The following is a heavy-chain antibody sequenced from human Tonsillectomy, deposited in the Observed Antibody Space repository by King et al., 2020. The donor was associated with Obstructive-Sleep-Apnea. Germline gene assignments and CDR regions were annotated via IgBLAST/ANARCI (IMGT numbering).Heavy chain of an antibody. D-gene: IGHD3-3*01. V-gene: IGHV4-59*01. CDR2: IYYSGNT. Sequence: VQLQESGPGLVKPSETLSLTCTVSGGSISSYYWSWIRQPPGKGLEWIGYIYYSGNTNYNPSLKSRVTISVDTSKNQFSLKLSSVTAADTAVYYCARVLLGVASNYYYGIDVWGQGTTVTVSS. CDR1: GGSISSYY. CDR3: ARVLLGVASNYYYGIDV. J-gene: IGHJ6*02.